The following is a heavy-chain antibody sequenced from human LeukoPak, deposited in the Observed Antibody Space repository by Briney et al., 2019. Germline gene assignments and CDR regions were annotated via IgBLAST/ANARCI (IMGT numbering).Heavy chain of an antibody. CDR2: IYYSGST. CDR3: ARPSHYYYMDV. J-gene: IGHJ6*03. V-gene: IGHV4-31*03. Sequence: SETLSLTCTVSGGSISSGGYYWSWIRQHPGKGLEWIGYIYYSGSTYYNPSLKSRVTISVDTSKNQFSLKLSSVTAADTAVYSCARPSHYYYMDVWGKGTTVTVSS. CDR1: GGSISSGGYY. D-gene: IGHD3-9*01.